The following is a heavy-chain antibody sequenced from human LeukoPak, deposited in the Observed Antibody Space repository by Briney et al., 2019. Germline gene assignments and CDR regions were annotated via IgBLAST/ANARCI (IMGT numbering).Heavy chain of an antibody. Sequence: GGSLRLSCAASGFTFSSYTMNWVRQAPGKGLEWVSPISSSSSYIYYADSVKGRFTISRDNAKKSLYLQMNSLRAEDTAVYYCAREDPSGYMDVWGKGTTVTVSS. CDR2: ISSSSSYI. V-gene: IGHV3-21*01. CDR3: AREDPSGYMDV. J-gene: IGHJ6*03. CDR1: GFTFSSYT.